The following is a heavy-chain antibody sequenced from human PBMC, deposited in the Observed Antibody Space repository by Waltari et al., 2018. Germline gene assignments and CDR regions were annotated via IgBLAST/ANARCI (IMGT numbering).Heavy chain of an antibody. CDR1: GFTFTSYY. CDR3: ARGSHYSNDY. J-gene: IGHJ4*02. Sequence: EVQLVESGGGLVQPGGSLRLSCAASGFTFTSYYMHWVRQPPGKGLVCVSRSSSDGTSTSYADSVKGRFTISRDNAKNTLFLQMNSLRAEDTGVYYCARGSHYSNDYWGQGTLVTVSS. D-gene: IGHD1-26*01. V-gene: IGHV3-74*01. CDR2: SSSDGTST.